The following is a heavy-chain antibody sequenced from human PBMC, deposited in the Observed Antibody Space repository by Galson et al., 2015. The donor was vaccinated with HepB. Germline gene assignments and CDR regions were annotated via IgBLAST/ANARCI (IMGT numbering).Heavy chain of an antibody. D-gene: IGHD4-11*01. CDR2: ISGSGGST. J-gene: IGHJ6*03. Sequence: SLRLSCAASGFTFSSYAMSWVRQAPGKGLEWVSAISGSGGSTYYADSVKDRFTISRDNSKNTLYLQMNSLRAEDTAVYYCARDGADYSNYVPYYYYYYMDVWGKGTTVTVSS. V-gene: IGHV3-23*01. CDR3: ARDGADYSNYVPYYYYYYMDV. CDR1: GFTFSSYA.